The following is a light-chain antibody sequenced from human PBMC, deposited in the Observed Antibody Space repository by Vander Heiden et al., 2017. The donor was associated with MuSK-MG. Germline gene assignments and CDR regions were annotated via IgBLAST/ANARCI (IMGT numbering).Light chain of an antibody. J-gene: IGLJ2*01. V-gene: IGLV2-14*01. Sequence: QSALIQPASVSGSHGPSLTISCTGTSSDVGGYNFVSWYQQHPGKAPKLMIYDVSNRPSGVSNRFSGSKSGNTASLTISGLQAEDEGDYFCSSFTSSSALLFGGGTKVTVL. CDR1: SSDVGGYNF. CDR3: SSFTSSSALL. CDR2: DVS.